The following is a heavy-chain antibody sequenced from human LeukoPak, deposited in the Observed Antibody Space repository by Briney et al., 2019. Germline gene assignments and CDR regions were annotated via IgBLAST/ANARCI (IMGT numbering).Heavy chain of an antibody. Sequence: GESLKISCKGSGYSFTGYWIGWVRQMPGKGLEWMGIIYPGDSDTRYSPSFQGQVTISADKSISTAYLQWSSLKASDTAMYYCARHSPGPIAVAGIDYWGQGTLVTVSS. CDR2: IYPGDSDT. V-gene: IGHV5-51*01. CDR1: GYSFTGYW. CDR3: ARHSPGPIAVAGIDY. J-gene: IGHJ4*02. D-gene: IGHD6-19*01.